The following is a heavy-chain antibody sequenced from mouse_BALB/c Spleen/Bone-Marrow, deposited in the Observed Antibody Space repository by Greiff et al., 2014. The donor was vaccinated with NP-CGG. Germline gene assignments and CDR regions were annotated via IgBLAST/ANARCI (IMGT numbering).Heavy chain of an antibody. J-gene: IGHJ2*01. V-gene: IGHV1-80*01. CDR3: ARDYYGSRYYFDY. CDR1: GYAFSSYW. Sequence: QVQLQQSGAELVRPGSSVKISCKASGYAFSSYWMKWVKQRPGQGLEWIGQIYPGDGDTNYNGKFKGKATLTADKSSSTAYMQLSILPSEVSAVYFGARDYYGSRYYFDYWGQGTTLTVSS. D-gene: IGHD1-1*01. CDR2: IYPGDGDT.